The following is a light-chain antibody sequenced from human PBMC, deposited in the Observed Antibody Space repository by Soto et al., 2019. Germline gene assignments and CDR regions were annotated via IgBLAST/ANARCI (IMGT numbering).Light chain of an antibody. CDR3: QQYNTTLYT. CDR2: AAS. CDR1: QSVSNN. J-gene: IGKJ3*01. V-gene: IGKV1-39*01. Sequence: EIQMTQSPDSLSVSPGERVTLSCRASQSVSNNLNWYQQKPGQAPKLLIYAASTLQSGIPSRFSGSGSGTEFTLTISSLQPEDFATYSCQQYNTTLYTFGPGTNVEIK.